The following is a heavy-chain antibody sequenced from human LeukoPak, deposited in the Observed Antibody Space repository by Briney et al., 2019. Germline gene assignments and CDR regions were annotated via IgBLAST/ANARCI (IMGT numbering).Heavy chain of an antibody. D-gene: IGHD7-27*01. Sequence: SETLSLTCTVSGDSISAFYWSWIRQPAGKGLEWIGRIYTSGSTDYNPSLKTRLTMSVDTSKNHFSLRLSSVTAADTAVYYWPRQTPWGWQDYWGRGTLVTVSS. J-gene: IGHJ4*02. CDR3: PRQTPWGWQDY. CDR2: IYTSGST. V-gene: IGHV4-4*07. CDR1: GDSISAFY.